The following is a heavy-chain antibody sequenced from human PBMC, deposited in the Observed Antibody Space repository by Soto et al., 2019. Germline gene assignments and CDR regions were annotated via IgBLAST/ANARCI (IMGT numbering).Heavy chain of an antibody. V-gene: IGHV4-59*01. CDR1: GGSISSYY. CDR3: ARALWLPYYFDY. Sequence: QVQLQESGPGLVKPSETLSLTCTVSGGSISSYYWSWIRQPPGKGLEWIGYIYYSGSTNYNPSLKSRVTISVDTSKNQFSLKLSSVTAADTAVYYCARALWLPYYFDYWGQGTLVTVSS. CDR2: IYYSGST. D-gene: IGHD5-12*01. J-gene: IGHJ4*02.